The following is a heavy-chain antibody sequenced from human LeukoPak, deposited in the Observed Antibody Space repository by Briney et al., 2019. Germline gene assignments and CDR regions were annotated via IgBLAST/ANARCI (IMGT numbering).Heavy chain of an antibody. Sequence: GASVNVSCTASGYTFTGYYMHWVRQAPGQGLEWMGWINPNSGGTSYAQKFQGRVTMTRDTSISTVYKELSRLRSDDTAVYYCARLKSTISSGWFDPWGQGTLVTVSS. V-gene: IGHV1-2*02. CDR1: GYTFTGYY. D-gene: IGHD6-6*01. J-gene: IGHJ5*02. CDR2: INPNSGGT. CDR3: ARLKSTISSGWFDP.